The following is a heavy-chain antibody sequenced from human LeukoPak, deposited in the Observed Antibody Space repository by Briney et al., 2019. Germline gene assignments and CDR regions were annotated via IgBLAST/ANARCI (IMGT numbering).Heavy chain of an antibody. V-gene: IGHV1-69*13. CDR1: GGTFSSYA. CDR3: ARGRNYDILTGYYDYFDY. J-gene: IGHJ4*02. Sequence: ASVKVSCKASGGTFSSYAISWVRQAPGQGLEWMGGIIPIFGTANYAQKLQGRVTITADESMSTAYMELSSLRSEDTAVYYCARGRNYDILTGYYDYFDYWGQGTLVTVSS. CDR2: IIPIFGTA. D-gene: IGHD3-9*01.